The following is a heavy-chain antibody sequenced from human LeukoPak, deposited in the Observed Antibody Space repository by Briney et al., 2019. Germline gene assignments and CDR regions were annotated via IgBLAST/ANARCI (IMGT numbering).Heavy chain of an antibody. CDR2: ITGSGDMT. J-gene: IGHJ4*02. CDR3: ARENVVGTGGFDY. CDR1: GFTFSNYG. Sequence: GGSMRLSCAASGFTFSNYGINWVRQAHGKGLEWLSHITGSGDMTHYANSVKGRFTISRDNAKSSLFLQMNSLRAEDTAVYYCARENVVGTGGFDYWGQGTLVTVSS. D-gene: IGHD2-21*01. V-gene: IGHV3-48*01.